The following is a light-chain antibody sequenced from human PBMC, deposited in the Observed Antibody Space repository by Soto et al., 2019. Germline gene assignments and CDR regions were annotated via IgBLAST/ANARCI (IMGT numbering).Light chain of an antibody. CDR1: SSNIGAGYD. CDR2: DNS. J-gene: IGLJ1*01. CDR3: QSYDSSLSAYV. Sequence: ALAPPASVSGATGQKVTISCTGSSSNIGAGYDLHWYQQLPGTAPKLLLYDNSNRPSGVPDRFSGSKSGTSASLAITGLQAEDEADYYCQSYDSSLSAYVFGAGTKVTVL. V-gene: IGLV1-40*01.